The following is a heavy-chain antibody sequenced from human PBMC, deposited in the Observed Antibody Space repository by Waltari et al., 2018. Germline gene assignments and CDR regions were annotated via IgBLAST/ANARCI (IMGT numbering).Heavy chain of an antibody. CDR3: ARSLHSYYDFWSGENWFDP. CDR2: IYSGGST. CDR1: GFTVSSNY. V-gene: IGHV3-53*01. J-gene: IGHJ5*02. Sequence: EVQLVESGGGLIQPGGSLRLSCAASGFTVSSNYMSWVRQAPGKGLEWVSVIYSGGSTYYADSVKGRFTISRENSKNTLYLQMNSLRADDTAVYYCARSLHSYYDFWSGENWFDPWGQGTLVTVSS. D-gene: IGHD3-3*01.